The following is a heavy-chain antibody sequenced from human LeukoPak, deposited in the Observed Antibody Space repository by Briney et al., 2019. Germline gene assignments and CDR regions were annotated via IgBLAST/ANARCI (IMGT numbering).Heavy chain of an antibody. CDR2: ISSSSSYI. J-gene: IGHJ4*02. Sequence: GGSLRLSCAASGFTFSSYSMNWVRQAPGKGLEWVSSISSSSSYIYYADSVKGRFTISRDNAKNSLYLQMNSLRAEDTAVYYCARDPYAYCGGDCQPPQNWGQGTLVTVSS. D-gene: IGHD2-21*02. V-gene: IGHV3-21*01. CDR1: GFTFSSYS. CDR3: ARDPYAYCGGDCQPPQN.